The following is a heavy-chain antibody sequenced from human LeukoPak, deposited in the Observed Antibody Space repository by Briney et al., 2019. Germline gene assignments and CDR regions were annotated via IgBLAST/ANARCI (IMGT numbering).Heavy chain of an antibody. Sequence: PGGSLRLSCAASGFTFDDYTMHWVRQAQGKGLEWVSLISWDGGSTYYADSVKGRFTISRDNSKNSLYLQMNSLRTEDTALYYCAKDIGVGYSYGSFDYWGQGTLVTVSS. J-gene: IGHJ4*02. D-gene: IGHD5-18*01. V-gene: IGHV3-43*01. CDR2: ISWDGGST. CDR3: AKDIGVGYSYGSFDY. CDR1: GFTFDDYT.